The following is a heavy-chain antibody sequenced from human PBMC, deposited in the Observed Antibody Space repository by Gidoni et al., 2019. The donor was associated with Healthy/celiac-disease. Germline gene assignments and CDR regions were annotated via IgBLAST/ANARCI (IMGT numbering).Heavy chain of an antibody. CDR1: GFTFSSYA. Sequence: QVQLVESGGGVVQPGRSLRLSCAASGFTFSSYAMHWVRPAPGKGLEWVAVISYDGSNKYYADSVKGRFTISRDNSKNTLYLQMNSLRAEDTAVYYCARVLMVYAIRGYSYGYESAGAFDIWGQGTMVTVSS. CDR3: ARVLMVYAIRGYSYGYESAGAFDI. J-gene: IGHJ3*02. V-gene: IGHV3-30-3*01. CDR2: ISYDGSNK. D-gene: IGHD5-18*01.